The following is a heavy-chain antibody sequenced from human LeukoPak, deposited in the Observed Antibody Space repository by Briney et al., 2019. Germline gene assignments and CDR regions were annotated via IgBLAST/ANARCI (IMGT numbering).Heavy chain of an antibody. CDR3: ARSLIDYDILTGYYESHYFDY. J-gene: IGHJ4*02. Sequence: NPGGSLRLSCAASGFTFSSYSMNWVRQGPGKGLEWVSSISSRSSYIYYADSVKGRFTISRDNAKDSLYLQMNSLRAEDTAVYYCARSLIDYDILTGYYESHYFDYWGQGTLVTVSS. CDR2: ISSRSSYI. CDR1: GFTFSSYS. V-gene: IGHV3-21*01. D-gene: IGHD3-9*01.